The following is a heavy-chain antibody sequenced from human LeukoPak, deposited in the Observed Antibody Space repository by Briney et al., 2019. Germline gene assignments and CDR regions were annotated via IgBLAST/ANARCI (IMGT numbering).Heavy chain of an antibody. CDR1: GFTFSSYE. Sequence: GGSLRLSCAASGFTFSSYEMNWVRQAPGKGLEWVSYISSSGSTIYYADSVKGRFTISRDNAKNSLYLQMNSLRAEDTAVYYCAREGIAVAGTDHYYYMDVWGKGTTVTVSS. D-gene: IGHD6-19*01. J-gene: IGHJ6*03. CDR3: AREGIAVAGTDHYYYMDV. CDR2: ISSSGSTI. V-gene: IGHV3-48*03.